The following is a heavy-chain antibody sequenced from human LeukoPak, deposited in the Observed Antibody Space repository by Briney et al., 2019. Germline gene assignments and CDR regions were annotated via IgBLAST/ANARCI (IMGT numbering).Heavy chain of an antibody. Sequence: PSETLSLTCTVSGGSISSYYWSWIRQPPGKGLDWIGYIYYSASTNDNPSLKSRVTISVDTSKNQFSLKLSSVTAADTAVYYCARVPDRSSLNTKRYYYYYYYMDVWGKGTTVTVSS. CDR3: ARVPDRSSLNTKRYYYYYYYMDV. J-gene: IGHJ6*03. V-gene: IGHV4-59*01. CDR1: GGSISSYY. D-gene: IGHD6-13*01. CDR2: IYYSAST.